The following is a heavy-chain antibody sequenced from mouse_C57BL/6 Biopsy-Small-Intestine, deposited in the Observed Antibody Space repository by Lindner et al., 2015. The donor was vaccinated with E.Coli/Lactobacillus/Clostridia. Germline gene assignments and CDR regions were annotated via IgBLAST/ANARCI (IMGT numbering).Heavy chain of an antibody. D-gene: IGHD1-1*01. CDR3: ACHRPDMSHYVGTMDY. CDR1: GFSLTSYG. V-gene: IGHV2-6*01. CDR2: IWGVGST. J-gene: IGHJ4*01. Sequence: VQLQESGPGLVAPSQSLSITCTVSGFSLTSYGVDWVRQSPGKGLEWLGVIWGVGSTNYNSALKSRLSISKDNSKYQVFLKMNSLQTDDTAMYYCACHRPDMSHYVGTMDYWGQGTSVTVSS.